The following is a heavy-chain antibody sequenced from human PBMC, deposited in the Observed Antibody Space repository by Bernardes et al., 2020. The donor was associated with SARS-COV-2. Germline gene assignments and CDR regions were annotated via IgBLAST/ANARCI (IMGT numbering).Heavy chain of an antibody. V-gene: IGHV3-30*03. Sequence: GGSLRLSCAASGFTFSNYAMHWVRQAPGKGLEWMAVISFDGSYEYYADSVKGRFTISRDNSKNTLYLQMSILRPEDTAVYYCATLGDVFDFWDQGTLVTVSS. CDR3: ATLGDVFDF. CDR2: ISFDGSYE. J-gene: IGHJ4*02. CDR1: GFTFSNYA.